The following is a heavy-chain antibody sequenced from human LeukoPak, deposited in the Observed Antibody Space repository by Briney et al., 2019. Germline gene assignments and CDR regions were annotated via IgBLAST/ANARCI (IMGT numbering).Heavy chain of an antibody. CDR2: IYYRSKWSN. CDR1: GDSVSSKSV. CDR3: ARGVPTKQIRFLEWFTTPSTYYFDY. Sequence: SQTLSLTCAISGDSVSSKSVWNWIRQSPSRGLEWLGRIYYRSKWSNNYAVSVKSRITINPDTSKNQFSLQLSSVTAEDTAVYYCARGVPTKQIRFLEWFTTPSTYYFDYWGQGTLVTVSS. D-gene: IGHD3-3*01. V-gene: IGHV6-1*01. J-gene: IGHJ4*02.